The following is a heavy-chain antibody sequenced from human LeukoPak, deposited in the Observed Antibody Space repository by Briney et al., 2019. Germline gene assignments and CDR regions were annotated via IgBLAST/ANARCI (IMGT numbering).Heavy chain of an antibody. CDR2: ISTTSTYT. J-gene: IGHJ4*02. D-gene: IGHD6-6*01. CDR1: GFTFTVYY. V-gene: IGHV3-11*06. Sequence: GASLRLSWAASGFTFTVYYMTWIRQPPGKGLEWLSYISTTSTYTNYADSVKGRFTISRDNANNSLSLQMDSLRAEDTAVYYCARIKGYSSSPFDHWGQGILVTVSS. CDR3: ARIKGYSSSPFDH.